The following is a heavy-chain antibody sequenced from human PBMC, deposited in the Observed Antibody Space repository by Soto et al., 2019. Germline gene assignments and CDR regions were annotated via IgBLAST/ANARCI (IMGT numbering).Heavy chain of an antibody. J-gene: IGHJ5*02. D-gene: IGHD3-16*01. CDR3: AHIPNYYQYDWFAP. V-gene: IGHV2-5*02. CDR2: IYWDDDK. Sequence: KESGPTLVKPTQTLTLTCTFSGFSLTTRGVGVGWIRQPPGKALECLALIYWDDDKRYSPSLQSRLSITKDTSKNHVVLTMTNVDPVDTATYYCAHIPNYYQYDWFAPWGQGTMVSVSS. CDR1: GFSLTTRGVG.